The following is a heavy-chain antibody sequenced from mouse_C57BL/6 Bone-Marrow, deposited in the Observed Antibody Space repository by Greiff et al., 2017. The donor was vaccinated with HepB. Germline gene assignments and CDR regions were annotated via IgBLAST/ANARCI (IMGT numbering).Heavy chain of an antibody. J-gene: IGHJ3*01. CDR2: IDPSDSYT. V-gene: IGHV1-69*01. D-gene: IGHD2-4*01. CDR1: GYTFTCFW. Sequence: VQLQQPGSELVLPGASVKLSCKASGYTFTCFWMHLVMQSPGQGLEWIGDIDPSDSYTNYNQMFKGHSTLTVDKSSSTAYMQLSSLTSEDSAVYYCARDYDYDGEGFAYWGQGTLVTVSA. CDR3: ARDYDYDGEGFAY.